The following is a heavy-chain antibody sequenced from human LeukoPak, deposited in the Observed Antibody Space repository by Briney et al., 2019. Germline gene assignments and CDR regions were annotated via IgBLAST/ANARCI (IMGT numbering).Heavy chain of an antibody. CDR3: ARDPGSSAFDY. CDR1: GFTFTNYW. Sequence: GGSLRLSCAASGFTFTNYWMNWFRQAPGKGLEFVANINQDESVKNYVDSVKGRFTISRDNAENSLHLQMNSLRVEDTAVYYCARDPGSSAFDYWGQGTLVTVSS. CDR2: INQDESVK. J-gene: IGHJ4*02. D-gene: IGHD5/OR15-5a*01. V-gene: IGHV3-7*01.